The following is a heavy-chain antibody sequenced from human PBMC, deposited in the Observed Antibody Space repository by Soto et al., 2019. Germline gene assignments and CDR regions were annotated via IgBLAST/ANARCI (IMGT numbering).Heavy chain of an antibody. V-gene: IGHV4-31*03. CDR3: AREGHSSWEWLDP. Sequence: QVQLQESGPGLVEPSQTLSLVCSVSGDPLSYGGYYWSWVRQSPGKALELIGFVSHTAATYYHPSLESRVTMAVDMSKNEFSLKLPSVTAADTATYYCAREGHSSWEWLDPWGQGILVTVSS. CDR2: VSHTAAT. D-gene: IGHD1-26*01. CDR1: GDPLSYGGYY. J-gene: IGHJ5*02.